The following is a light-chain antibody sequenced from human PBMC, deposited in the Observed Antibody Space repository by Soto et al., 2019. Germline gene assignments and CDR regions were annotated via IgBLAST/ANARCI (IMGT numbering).Light chain of an antibody. CDR3: QKYNKAPWT. CDR2: DAS. V-gene: IGKV1-27*01. Sequence: DIQMTQSPPSLSASVGDRVTITCRASRDIDDYLAWYQHIAGKAPKLLIYDASSLQPGVPSRFSGSGSGTYFTLTSNSLQPEDVATYYCQKYNKAPWTFGQGTKV. J-gene: IGKJ1*01. CDR1: RDIDDY.